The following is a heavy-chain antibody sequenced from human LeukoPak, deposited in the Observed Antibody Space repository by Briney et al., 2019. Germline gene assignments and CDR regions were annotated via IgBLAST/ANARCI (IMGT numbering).Heavy chain of an antibody. D-gene: IGHD1-26*01. CDR2: IHTSGST. CDR3: ARAGGGSYSPYYYYGMDV. CDR1: GGSISSYY. V-gene: IGHV4-4*07. J-gene: IGHJ6*02. Sequence: SETLSLTCTVSGGSISSYYWSWVRQPAGKGLEWIGRIHTSGSTYYNPSLKSRVTMSVDTSKSQFSLKLTSVTAADTAVYYCARAGGGSYSPYYYYGMDVWGQGTTVTVSS.